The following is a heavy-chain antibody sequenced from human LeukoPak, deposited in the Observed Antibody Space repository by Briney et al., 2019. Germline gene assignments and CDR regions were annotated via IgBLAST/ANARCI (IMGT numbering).Heavy chain of an antibody. J-gene: IGHJ4*02. CDR3: ARDPYDILTGFDY. Sequence: SGTLSLTCAVSGGSISSSNWWSWVRQPPGEGLEWIGEIYHSGSTNYNPSLKSRVTISVDKSKNQFSLKLSSVTAADTAVYYCARDPYDILTGFDYWGQGTLVTVSS. V-gene: IGHV4-4*02. CDR2: IYHSGST. D-gene: IGHD3-9*01. CDR1: GGSISSSNW.